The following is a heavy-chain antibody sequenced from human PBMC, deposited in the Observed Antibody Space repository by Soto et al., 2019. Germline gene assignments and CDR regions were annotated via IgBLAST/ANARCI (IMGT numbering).Heavy chain of an antibody. Sequence: PSETLSLTCTVSGGSISGYYWSWIRQPPGRGLEWFGYIYYSGSTNYNPSLKSRVTISVDTSKNQFSLKLSSVTAADTAVYYCARDNGREQYYDSSGYWYYFDYWGQGTPVTVSS. CDR1: GGSISGYY. D-gene: IGHD3-22*01. CDR3: ARDNGREQYYDSSGYWYYFDY. V-gene: IGHV4-59*01. CDR2: IYYSGST. J-gene: IGHJ4*02.